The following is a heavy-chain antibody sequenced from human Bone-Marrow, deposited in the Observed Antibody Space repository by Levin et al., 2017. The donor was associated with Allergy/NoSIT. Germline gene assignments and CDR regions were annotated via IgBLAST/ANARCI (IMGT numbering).Heavy chain of an antibody. CDR3: ARAPGLRTGEYDSSGYLFWAFDY. V-gene: IGHV1-2*02. D-gene: IGHD3-22*01. CDR2: INPNSGGT. Sequence: GESLKISCKASGYTFTGYYMHWVRQAPGQGLEWMGWINPNSGGTNYAQKFQGRVTMTRDTSISTAYMELSRLRSDDTAVYYCARAPGLRTGEYDSSGYLFWAFDYWGQGTLVTVSS. J-gene: IGHJ4*02. CDR1: GYTFTGYY.